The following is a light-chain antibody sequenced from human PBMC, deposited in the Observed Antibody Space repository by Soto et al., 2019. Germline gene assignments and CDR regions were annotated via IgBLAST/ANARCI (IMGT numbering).Light chain of an antibody. J-gene: IGLJ2*01. CDR1: SSNFGAGYD. V-gene: IGLV1-40*01. Sequence: QSVLTQPPSVSGAPGQRITISCTGSSSNFGAGYDVHWYQQLPGTAPKLLIYANSNRPSGVPDRFSGSKAGTSASLAITGLQAEDEADYYCQSYDSSLSGSLVFGGGTQLTVL. CDR2: ANS. CDR3: QSYDSSLSGSLV.